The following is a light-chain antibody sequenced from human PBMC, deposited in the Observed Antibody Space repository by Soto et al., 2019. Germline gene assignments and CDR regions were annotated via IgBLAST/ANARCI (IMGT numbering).Light chain of an antibody. CDR1: SGDVGGYNY. Sequence: QSALTQPASVSGSPGQSITISCTGTSGDVGGYNYVSWYQHHPGKAPKLMIYEVNNRPSGVSDRFSGSKSGNTASLTISGLQAEDEADYYCSSYTNSITLLVFGGGTKLTVL. V-gene: IGLV2-14*01. CDR3: SSYTNSITLLV. J-gene: IGLJ2*01. CDR2: EVN.